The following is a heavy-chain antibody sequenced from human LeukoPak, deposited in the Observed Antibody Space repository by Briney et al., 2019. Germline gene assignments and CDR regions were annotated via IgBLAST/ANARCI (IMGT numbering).Heavy chain of an antibody. CDR3: ARGYSSSWRARVPPNYFDY. CDR1: GGTFSSYA. CDR2: IIPIFGTA. Sequence: ASVKVSCKASGGTFSSYAFSWVRQAPGQGLEWMGGIIPIFGTANYAQKFQGRVTITADESTSTAYMELSSPRSEDTAVYYCARGYSSSWRARVPPNYFDYWGQGTLVTVSS. J-gene: IGHJ4*02. D-gene: IGHD6-13*01. V-gene: IGHV1-69*13.